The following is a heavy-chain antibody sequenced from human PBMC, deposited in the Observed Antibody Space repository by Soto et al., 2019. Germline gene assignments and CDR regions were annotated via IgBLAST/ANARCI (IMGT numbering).Heavy chain of an antibody. V-gene: IGHV3-21*06. CDR3: ARESEDLTSIFDY. J-gene: IGHJ4*02. CDR2: ISSTTNYI. CDR1: VFTFTSYS. Sequence: GGSLRLSCAASVFTFTSYSMNWVRQDPGKGLEWVSSISSTTNYIYYGDSMKGRFTISRDNAKNSLYLEMNSLRAEDTAVYYCARESEDLTSIFDYWGQGTLVTVSS.